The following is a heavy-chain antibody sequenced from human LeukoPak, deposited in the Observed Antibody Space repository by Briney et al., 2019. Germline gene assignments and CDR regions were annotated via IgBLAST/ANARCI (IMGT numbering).Heavy chain of an antibody. Sequence: GGSLRLSCAASGFTFSNYEMNWVRQAPGKGLEWVSYISSSGGTMYYADSVKGRFTISRDNSKNTLYLQMNSLRAEDTAVYYCAKDYLVSAVRGVIISGHRVYNWFDPWGQGTLVTVSS. V-gene: IGHV3-48*03. CDR1: GFTFSNYE. CDR3: AKDYLVSAVRGVIISGHRVYNWFDP. CDR2: ISSSGGTM. J-gene: IGHJ5*02. D-gene: IGHD3-10*01.